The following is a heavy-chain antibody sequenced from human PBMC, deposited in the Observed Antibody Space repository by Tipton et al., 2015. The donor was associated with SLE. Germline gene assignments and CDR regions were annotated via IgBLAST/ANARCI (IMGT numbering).Heavy chain of an antibody. D-gene: IGHD3-10*01. Sequence: LSLTCNVSGASISSSYLSWIRQPPGKGLEWIGHIYQSGGTYYNPSLKGRVTISVDTSKNQFSLKLRSVTAADTALYYCARAKGSGTYSSGQFDSWGQGTLVTVSS. CDR3: ARAKGSGTYSSGQFDS. CDR2: IYQSGGT. CDR1: GASISSSY. V-gene: IGHV4-59*01. J-gene: IGHJ4*02.